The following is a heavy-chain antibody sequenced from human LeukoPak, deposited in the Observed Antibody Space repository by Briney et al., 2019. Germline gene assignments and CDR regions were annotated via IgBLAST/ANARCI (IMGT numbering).Heavy chain of an antibody. CDR3: ARDPNLYGSGSSTYNWFDP. Sequence: ASVKVSCKASGYTFTSYGISWVRQAPGQGLEWMGWISAYNGNTNYAQKLQGRVTMTTDTSTGTAYMELRSLRSDDTAVYYCARDPNLYGSGSSTYNWFDPWGQGTLVTVSS. CDR1: GYTFTSYG. V-gene: IGHV1-18*01. J-gene: IGHJ5*02. D-gene: IGHD3-10*01. CDR2: ISAYNGNT.